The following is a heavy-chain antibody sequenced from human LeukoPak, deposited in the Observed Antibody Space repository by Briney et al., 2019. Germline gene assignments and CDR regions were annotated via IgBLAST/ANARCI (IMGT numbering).Heavy chain of an antibody. CDR3: AKGRSSWYTLNWFDP. V-gene: IGHV3-23*01. J-gene: IGHJ5*02. CDR1: GFTFSSYA. Sequence: GGSLRLSCAASGFTFSSYAMSWVRQAPGKGLEWVSAISGSGGGTYYADSVKGRFTISRDNSKNTLYLQMNSLRAEDTAVYYCAKGRSSWYTLNWFDPWGQGTLVTVSS. D-gene: IGHD6-13*01. CDR2: ISGSGGGT.